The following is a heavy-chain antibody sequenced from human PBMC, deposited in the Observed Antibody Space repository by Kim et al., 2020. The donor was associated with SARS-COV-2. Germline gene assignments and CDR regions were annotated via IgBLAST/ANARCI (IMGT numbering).Heavy chain of an antibody. CDR2: NYSGGST. V-gene: IGHV3-53*01. D-gene: IGHD3-9*01. CDR1: GFTVSSNY. CDR3: ASPRQTYYDILTGYYNYYYYYGMDV. Sequence: GGSLRLSCAASGFTVSSNYMSWVRQAPGKGLEWVSVNYSGGSTYYADSVKGRFTISRDNSKNTLYLQMNSLRAEDTAVYYCASPRQTYYDILTGYYNYYYYYGMDVWGQGTTVTVSS. J-gene: IGHJ6*02.